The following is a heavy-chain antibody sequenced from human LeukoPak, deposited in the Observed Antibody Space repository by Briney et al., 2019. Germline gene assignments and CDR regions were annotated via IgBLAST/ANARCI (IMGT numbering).Heavy chain of an antibody. CDR2: IKGKTDGGTA. V-gene: IGHV3-15*01. Sequence: PGGSLRLSCAASGFIFSNAWISWVRQAPGKGLEWVGLIKGKTDGGTADYAAPVKGRFTISRDDSKNTLYLQANSLKTEDTAVYYCTTREKHLDYWGQGTLVTVSS. CDR3: TTREKHLDY. CDR1: GFIFSNAW. J-gene: IGHJ4*02.